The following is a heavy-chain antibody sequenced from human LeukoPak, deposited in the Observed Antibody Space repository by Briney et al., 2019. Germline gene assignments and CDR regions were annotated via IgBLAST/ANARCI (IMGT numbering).Heavy chain of an antibody. Sequence: SETLSLTCTVSGGSISSYYWSWIRQPAGKGLEWIGRIYTSGSTNYNPSLKSRVTMSVDTSKNQFSRKLSSVTAADTAVYYCARLLYCSGGSCYGGSWFDPWGQGTLVTVSS. CDR2: IYTSGST. J-gene: IGHJ5*02. V-gene: IGHV4-4*07. D-gene: IGHD2-15*01. CDR1: GGSISSYY. CDR3: ARLLYCSGGSCYGGSWFDP.